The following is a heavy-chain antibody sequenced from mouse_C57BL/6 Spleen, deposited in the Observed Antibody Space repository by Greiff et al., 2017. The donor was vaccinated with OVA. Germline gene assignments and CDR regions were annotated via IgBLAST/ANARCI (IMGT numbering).Heavy chain of an antibody. J-gene: IGHJ2*01. CDR3: TTGGRPLDY. D-gene: IGHD3-3*01. Sequence: VQLQQSGAELVRPGASVKLSCTASGFNIKDDYMHWVKQRPEQGLEWIGWIDPENGDTEYASQFQGKATITSDTSSNTAYLQLSSLSSEDTAVSYCTTGGRPLDYWGQGTTLTVSS. CDR1: GFNIKDDY. CDR2: IDPENGDT. V-gene: IGHV14-4*01.